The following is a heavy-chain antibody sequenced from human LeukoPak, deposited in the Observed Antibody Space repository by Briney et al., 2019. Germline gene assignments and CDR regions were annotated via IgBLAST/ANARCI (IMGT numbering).Heavy chain of an antibody. D-gene: IGHD3-9*01. CDR3: AKNALYYDVLTGPLHY. CDR1: GFTFSSYS. V-gene: IGHV3-43*02. CDR2: ISDSGANT. J-gene: IGHJ4*02. Sequence: GGSLRLSCAASGFTFSSYSMSWVRQAPGKGLEWVSIISDSGANTYYADSVRGRFTISRDSSKNSLSLQLTSLRTEDTALYYCAKNALYYDVLTGPLHYWGQGTLVTVSS.